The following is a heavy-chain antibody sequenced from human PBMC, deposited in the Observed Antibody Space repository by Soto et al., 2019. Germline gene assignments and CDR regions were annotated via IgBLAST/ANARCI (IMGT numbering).Heavy chain of an antibody. CDR3: AREDQLLPYGMDV. CDR1: GFTFSSYA. J-gene: IGHJ6*02. V-gene: IGHV3-30-3*01. CDR2: ISYDGSNK. D-gene: IGHD2-2*01. Sequence: GGSLRLSCAASGFTFSSYATHWVRQAPGKGLEWVAVISYDGSNKYYADSVKGRFTISRDNSKNTLYLQMNSLRAEDTAVYYCAREDQLLPYGMDVWGQGTTVTVSS.